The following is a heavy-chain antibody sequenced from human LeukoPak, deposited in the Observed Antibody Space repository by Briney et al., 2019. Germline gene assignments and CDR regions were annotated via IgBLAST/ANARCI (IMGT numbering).Heavy chain of an antibody. CDR3: ARRTASSAWYYFDF. V-gene: IGHV4-59*01. CDR2: IYYSGGT. D-gene: IGHD6-19*01. CDR1: GGSISSYY. J-gene: IGHJ4*02. Sequence: SETLSLTCTVSGGSISSYYWSWIRQPPGKGLEWIGYIYYSGGTNYNPSLKSRVTISVDTSKNQFSLKLTSVTAADTAVYYCARRTASSAWYYFDFWGQGTLVTVS.